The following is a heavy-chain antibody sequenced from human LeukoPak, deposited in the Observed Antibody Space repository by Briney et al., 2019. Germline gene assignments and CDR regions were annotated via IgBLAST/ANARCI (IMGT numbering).Heavy chain of an antibody. CDR3: ARSHYYGSGSYFWGPDY. CDR1: GGSFSGYY. D-gene: IGHD3-10*01. Sequence: SETLSLTCAVYGGSFSGYYWSWIRQPPGKGLEWIGYIYYSGSTNYNPSLKSRVTISVDTSKNQFSLKLSSVTAADTAVYYCARSHYYGSGSYFWGPDYWGQGTLVTVSS. CDR2: IYYSGST. V-gene: IGHV4-59*01. J-gene: IGHJ4*02.